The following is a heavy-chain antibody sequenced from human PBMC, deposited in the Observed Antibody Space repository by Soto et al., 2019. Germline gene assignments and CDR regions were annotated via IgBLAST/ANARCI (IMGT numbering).Heavy chain of an antibody. CDR2: ISYDGSNK. J-gene: IGHJ4*02. CDR1: GFTFSSYA. CDR3: ARGGVKDDTDY. Sequence: QVQLVESGGGVVQPGRSLRLSCAASGFTFSSYAMHWVRQAPGKGLEWVAVISYDGSNKYYADSVKGRFTISRDNSKNTLYLQMNSLRAEETAVYYCARGGVKDDTDYWGQGTLVTVSS. V-gene: IGHV3-30-3*01. D-gene: IGHD3-22*01.